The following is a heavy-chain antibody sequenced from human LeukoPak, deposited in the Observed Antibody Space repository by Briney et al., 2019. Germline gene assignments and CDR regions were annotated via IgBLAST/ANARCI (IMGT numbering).Heavy chain of an antibody. CDR2: IYYSGST. J-gene: IGHJ4*02. CDR3: ARPRYSSSWFDY. V-gene: IGHV4-39*01. Sequence: SETLSLTCTVSDGSISSSSYYWGWIRQPPGKGLEWIGSIYYSGSTYYNPSLKSRVTISVDTSKNQFSLKLSSVTAADTAVYYCARPRYSSSWFDYWGQGTLVTVSS. D-gene: IGHD6-13*01. CDR1: DGSISSSSYY.